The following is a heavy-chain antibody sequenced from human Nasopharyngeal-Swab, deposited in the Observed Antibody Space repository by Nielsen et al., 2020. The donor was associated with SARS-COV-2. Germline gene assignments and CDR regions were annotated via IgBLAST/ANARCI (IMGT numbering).Heavy chain of an antibody. D-gene: IGHD3-22*01. CDR3: AKVDNLGYYDSSGYSMTSYYYYGMDV. Sequence: VRQAPGKGLEWVSAISGSGGSTYYADSVKGRFTISRDNSKNTLYLQMNSLRAEDTAVYYCAKVDNLGYYDSSGYSMTSYYYYGMDVWGQGTTVTVSS. V-gene: IGHV3-23*01. CDR2: ISGSGGST. J-gene: IGHJ6*02.